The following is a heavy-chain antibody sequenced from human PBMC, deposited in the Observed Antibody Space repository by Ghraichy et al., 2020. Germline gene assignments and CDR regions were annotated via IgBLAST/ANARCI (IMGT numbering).Heavy chain of an antibody. J-gene: IGHJ4*02. D-gene: IGHD3-16*01. V-gene: IGHV3-7*03. CDR3: VRVAWGGRYYGDY. CDR2: IRYDGGQK. CDR1: GFDFNRHW. Sequence: GESLNISCVASGFDFNRHWMSWVRQAPGKGLEWLANIRYDGGQKYDVDSVRGRFIISRDNGKNSLYLQMNSLRAEDTAVYYCVRVAWGGRYYGDYWGQGALVTVSS.